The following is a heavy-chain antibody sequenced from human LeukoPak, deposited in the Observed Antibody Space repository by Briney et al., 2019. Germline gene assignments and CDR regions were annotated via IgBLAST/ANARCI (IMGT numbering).Heavy chain of an antibody. J-gene: IGHJ4*02. CDR3: ASSASYPLDY. V-gene: IGHV3-74*01. D-gene: IGHD3-10*01. CDR2: INSDGSRT. CDR1: GFTFSSYW. Sequence: GGSLILSCAASGFTFSSYWMYWVRQAPGKGLVWVSRINSDGSRTSYADSVKGRFTISRDNAKNTLYPQMNSLRAEDTAVYYCASSASYPLDYWGQGTLVTVSS.